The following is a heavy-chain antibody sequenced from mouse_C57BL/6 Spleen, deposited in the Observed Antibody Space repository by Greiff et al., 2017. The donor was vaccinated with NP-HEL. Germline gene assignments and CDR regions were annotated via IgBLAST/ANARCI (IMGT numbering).Heavy chain of an antibody. D-gene: IGHD2-3*01. Sequence: VQLQQSGAELVMPGASVKLSCKASGYTFTSYWMHWVKQRPGQGLEWIGEIDPSDSYTNYNQKFKGKSTLTVDISSSTAYMQLSSLTSEDSAVYYCARPGYDGYFDYWGQGTTLTVSS. CDR3: ARPGYDGYFDY. CDR2: IDPSDSYT. J-gene: IGHJ2*01. CDR1: GYTFTSYW. V-gene: IGHV1-69*01.